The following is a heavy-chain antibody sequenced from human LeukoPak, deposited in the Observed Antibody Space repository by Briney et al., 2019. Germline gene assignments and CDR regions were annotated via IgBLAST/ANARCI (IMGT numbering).Heavy chain of an antibody. D-gene: IGHD3-10*01. CDR3: VRGITMVRGVNTNYYYYGMDV. J-gene: IGHJ6*02. CDR1: GGSISSYY. V-gene: IGHV4-59*08. Sequence: SETLSLTCTVSGGSISSYYWTWIRQPPGKGLEWIGYIYYSGNTNYNPSLKSRVTISLDTSKSQFSLKLTSLTAADTAVYYCVRGITMVRGVNTNYYYYGMDVWGQGTTVTVSS. CDR2: IYYSGNT.